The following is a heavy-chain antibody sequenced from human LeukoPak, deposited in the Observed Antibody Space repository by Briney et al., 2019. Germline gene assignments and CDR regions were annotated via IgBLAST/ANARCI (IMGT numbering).Heavy chain of an antibody. CDR2: IQSSGST. V-gene: IGHV4-4*07. D-gene: IGHD6-19*01. CDR1: GGSISSDY. Sequence: SETLSLTCTVSGGSISSDYWNWIRQPAGKGLEWIGRIQSSGSTNYNPSLKSRLTMSVDTSKNQFSLKLSSVTTADTAVYYCARDRGSGWYDYWSQGTLVTVSS. J-gene: IGHJ4*02. CDR3: ARDRGSGWYDY.